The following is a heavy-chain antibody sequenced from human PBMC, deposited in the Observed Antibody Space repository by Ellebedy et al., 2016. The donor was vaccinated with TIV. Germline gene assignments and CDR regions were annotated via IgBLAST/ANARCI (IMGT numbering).Heavy chain of an antibody. D-gene: IGHD4-17*01. Sequence: MPSETLSLTCTVSGGSISSYSWSWIRPPPGKGLEWNGYIYYIGSTNYNPSLKSRVTLSVDTSKTQFSLKLSSVTAADPAVYYFARDRTLRGNWFDPWGQGTLVTVSS. CDR2: IYYIGST. J-gene: IGHJ5*02. V-gene: IGHV4-59*01. CDR3: ARDRTLRGNWFDP. CDR1: GGSISSYS.